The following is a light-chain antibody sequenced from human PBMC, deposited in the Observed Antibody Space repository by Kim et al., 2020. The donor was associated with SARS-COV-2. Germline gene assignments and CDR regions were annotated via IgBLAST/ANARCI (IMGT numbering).Light chain of an antibody. Sequence: DIQMTQSPSTLSASVGDRVTITCRASLSISSWLAWYQQKPGKAPKLLISRASSLQSGVPSRFSGSDSGTEFSLTISSLQPDDFATYYCQQYNDYPLTFGGGTKVDIK. CDR3: QQYNDYPLT. J-gene: IGKJ4*01. V-gene: IGKV1-5*03. CDR1: LSISSW. CDR2: RAS.